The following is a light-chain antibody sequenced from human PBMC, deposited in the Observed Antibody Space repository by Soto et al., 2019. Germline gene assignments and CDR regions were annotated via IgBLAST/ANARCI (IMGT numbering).Light chain of an antibody. CDR2: DAS. CDR3: QQYNSYGT. V-gene: IGKV1-5*01. CDR1: QGISRF. J-gene: IGKJ1*01. Sequence: QKSQSTASVYASVGDRGTITCRASQGISRFLAWYQQKSGKAPKLLIYDASSLESGVPSRFSGSGSGTEFTFTISSLQPDDFATYYCQQYNSYGTFGQGTKVDIK.